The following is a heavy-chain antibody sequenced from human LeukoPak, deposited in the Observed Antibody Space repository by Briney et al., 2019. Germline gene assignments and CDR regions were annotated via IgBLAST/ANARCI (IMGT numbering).Heavy chain of an antibody. CDR3: ARVGEGNSGYDWDY. D-gene: IGHD5-12*01. CDR2: IIPILGIA. CDR1: GCTFSSYA. V-gene: IGHV1-69*04. Sequence: SVNVSCKASGCTFSSYAISWVRQAPGQGLDWMGRIIPILGIANYAQKFQGRVTITADKSTSTAYMELSSLSSEDTAVYYCARVGEGNSGYDWDYWGQGTLVTVSS. J-gene: IGHJ4*02.